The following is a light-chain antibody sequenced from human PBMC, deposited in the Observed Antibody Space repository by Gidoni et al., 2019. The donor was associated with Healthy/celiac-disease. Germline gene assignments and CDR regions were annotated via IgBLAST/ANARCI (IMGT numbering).Light chain of an antibody. V-gene: IGKV1-33*01. CDR3: QKYDNIPRT. CDR2: DAS. Sequence: DIQLPQSPSSLSASVGDRVTITYQASQDISNYLNWYQQKPGKAPKLLIYDASNLEKGVPSRFRGSGSGTDLTVTISSRQPEEIATYYCQKYDNIPRTLGQGTKVEIK. J-gene: IGKJ1*01. CDR1: QDISNY.